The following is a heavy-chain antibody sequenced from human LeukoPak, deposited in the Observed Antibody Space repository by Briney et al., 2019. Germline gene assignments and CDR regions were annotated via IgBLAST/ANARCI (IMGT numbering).Heavy chain of an antibody. Sequence: GGSLRLSCAASGFTFNNYWMSWVRQAPGKGLEWVAVISYDGSNKYYADSVKGRFTISRDNSKNTLYLQMNSLRAEDTAVYYCAKDWNTAMATSIWFDPWGQGTLVTVSS. CDR3: AKDWNTAMATSIWFDP. V-gene: IGHV3-30*18. CDR2: ISYDGSNK. J-gene: IGHJ5*02. CDR1: GFTFNNYW. D-gene: IGHD5-18*01.